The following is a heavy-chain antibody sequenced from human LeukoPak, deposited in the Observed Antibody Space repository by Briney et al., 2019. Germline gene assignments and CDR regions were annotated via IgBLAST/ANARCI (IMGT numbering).Heavy chain of an antibody. CDR2: ITKDGNDQ. V-gene: IGHV3-7*01. CDR3: VTDGDKWNDFEY. Sequence: PGGSLRLSCVASGISISNFWMHWVRQAPGKGLEWVAIITKDGNDQKYVDSVKGRFTLSRDNAKNSVYLQMNSLRAEDTALYYCVTDGDKWNDFEYWGQGTLVTVSP. D-gene: IGHD1-1*01. J-gene: IGHJ4*02. CDR1: GISISNFW.